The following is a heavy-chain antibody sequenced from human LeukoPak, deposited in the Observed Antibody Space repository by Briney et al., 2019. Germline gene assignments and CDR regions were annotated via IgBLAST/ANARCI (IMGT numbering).Heavy chain of an antibody. Sequence: SETLSLTCAVYGGSFSGYYWSWIRQPPGKGLEWIGEINHSGSTNYNPSLKSRVTISVDTSKNQFSLKLSSVTAADTAVYYCARGYPYYYDSSGPNWFDPWGQGTLVTVSS. CDR2: INHSGST. V-gene: IGHV4-34*01. CDR3: ARGYPYYYDSSGPNWFDP. CDR1: GGSFSGYY. D-gene: IGHD3-22*01. J-gene: IGHJ5*02.